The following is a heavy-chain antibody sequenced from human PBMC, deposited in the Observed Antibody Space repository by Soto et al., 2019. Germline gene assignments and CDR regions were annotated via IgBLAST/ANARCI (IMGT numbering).Heavy chain of an antibody. J-gene: IGHJ2*01. V-gene: IGHV3-30*18. CDR2: VSFDGRDE. D-gene: IGHD3-22*01. Sequence: QVQLVESGGGVVQPGRSLTLSCAASGFTVRNHGMHWVRQSPGKGLEWVAVVSFDGRDEYYANSVKGRFTVSRDNSRNTVYLQMNSLKDEDTAVYYCPKLCRSLGFGSMRYFDSSDSDWYLDLWGRGTLVTVSS. CDR3: PKLCRSLGFGSMRYFDSSDSDWYLDL. CDR1: GFTVRNHG.